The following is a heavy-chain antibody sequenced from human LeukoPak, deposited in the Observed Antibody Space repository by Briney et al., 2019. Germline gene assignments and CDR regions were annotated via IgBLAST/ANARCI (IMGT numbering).Heavy chain of an antibody. CDR1: GGSISSSSYY. CDR3: ARSYGEVVYFDY. CDR2: IYYSGST. J-gene: IGHJ4*02. D-gene: IGHD3-16*01. Sequence: PSETLSLTCTVSGGSISSSSYYWGWIRQPPAKGLEWIGSIYYSGSTYYNPSLKSRVTISVDTSKNQFSLKLSSVTAADTAVYYCARSYGEVVYFDYWGQGTLVTVSS. V-gene: IGHV4-39*01.